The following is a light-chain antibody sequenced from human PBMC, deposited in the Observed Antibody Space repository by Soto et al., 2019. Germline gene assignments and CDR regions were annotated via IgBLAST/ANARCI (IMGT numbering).Light chain of an antibody. V-gene: IGLV2-23*01. CDR1: SSDDGSYNL. CDR2: EDD. CDR3: YSYAGRSTSV. Sequence: QSALTQPASVSGSPGQSITISCTGNSSDDGSYNLVSWYQQYPGKAPKLMIYEDDERPSGVSNRFSGSKSGNTASLTISGLQAEDEADYSCYSYAGRSTSVFGGGTKLTVL. J-gene: IGLJ2*01.